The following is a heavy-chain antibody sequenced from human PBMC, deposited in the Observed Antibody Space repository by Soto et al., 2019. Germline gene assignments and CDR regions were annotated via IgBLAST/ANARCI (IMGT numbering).Heavy chain of an antibody. CDR2: IWYDGSNK. CDR1: GFTFSSYG. Sequence: QVQLVESGGGVVQPGRSLRLSCAASGFTFSSYGMHWVRQAPGKGLEWVAVIWYDGSNKYYADSVKGRFTISRDNSKNTLYLEMNSRRAEDTAVYYCARDSGVILDYWGQGTLVTVSS. CDR3: ARDSGVILDY. J-gene: IGHJ4*02. D-gene: IGHD3-10*01. V-gene: IGHV3-33*01.